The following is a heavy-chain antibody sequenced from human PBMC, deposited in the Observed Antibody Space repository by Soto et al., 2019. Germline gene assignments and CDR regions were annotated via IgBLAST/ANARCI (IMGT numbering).Heavy chain of an antibody. D-gene: IGHD2-15*01. V-gene: IGHV3-30*04. J-gene: IGHJ5*02. Sequence: GGSLRLSCAASGFTFNSYALHWVRQAPGKGLGWVAVISYDGSNKYYAESVKGRFTISRDNSKNTLYLQMNTLRTEDTAVYYCARDGRCGGGTCYSSGWFDPWGQGTLVTVSS. CDR2: ISYDGSNK. CDR1: GFTFNSYA. CDR3: ARDGRCGGGTCYSSGWFDP.